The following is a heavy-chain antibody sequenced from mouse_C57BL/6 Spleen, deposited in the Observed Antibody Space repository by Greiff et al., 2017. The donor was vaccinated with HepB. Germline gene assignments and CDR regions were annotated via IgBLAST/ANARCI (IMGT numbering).Heavy chain of an antibody. D-gene: IGHD2-3*01. J-gene: IGHJ3*01. CDR1: GYTFTSYG. Sequence: VQLQQSGAELARPGASVKLSCKASGYTFTSYGISWVKQRTGQGLEWIGEIYPRSGNTYYNEKFKGKATLTADKSSSTAYMELRSLTSEDSAVYFCARSNYDGYRFAYWGQGTLVTVSA. CDR2: IYPRSGNT. V-gene: IGHV1-81*01. CDR3: ARSNYDGYRFAY.